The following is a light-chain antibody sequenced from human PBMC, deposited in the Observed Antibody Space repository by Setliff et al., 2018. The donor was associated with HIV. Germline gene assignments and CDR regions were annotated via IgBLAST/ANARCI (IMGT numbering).Light chain of an antibody. Sequence: QSALTQPPSASGTPGQRVTIPCSGSNSNIGSNTVDWYQQLRGTAPKLISYTTNQRPSGVPYRFSGSKSGTSASLAISGLQSEDEADYYCAAWDDSLNGYVFGTGTKVTVL. CDR3: AAWDDSLNGYV. V-gene: IGLV1-44*01. J-gene: IGLJ1*01. CDR1: NSNIGSNT. CDR2: TTN.